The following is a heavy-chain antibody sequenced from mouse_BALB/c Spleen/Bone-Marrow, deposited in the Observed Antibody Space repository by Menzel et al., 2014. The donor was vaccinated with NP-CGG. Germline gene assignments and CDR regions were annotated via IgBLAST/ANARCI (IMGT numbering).Heavy chain of an antibody. Sequence: EVQLQESGPELVKPGASVKISCKTSGYTFTEYTMHWVKQSHGKSLEWIGGINSNNGGNSYNQKFKGKVTLTVDKSSSTAYMELRSLAFEDSAVYYCARSKGIRGAMDYWGQGTSVTVSS. CDR3: ARSKGIRGAMDY. CDR1: GYTFTEYT. J-gene: IGHJ4*01. V-gene: IGHV1-18*01. CDR2: INSNNGGN.